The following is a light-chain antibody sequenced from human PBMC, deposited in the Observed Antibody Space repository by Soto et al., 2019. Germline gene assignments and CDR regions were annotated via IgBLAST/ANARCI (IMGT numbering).Light chain of an antibody. V-gene: IGKV3-20*01. CDR3: QQYAGSRT. CDR2: GAS. CDR1: QSVSSIY. J-gene: IGKJ1*01. Sequence: EIVLTQSPGTLSLSPGERATLSCRASQSVSSIYLAWYQQKPGQAPRLLIYGASSRATGIPDRFSGSGSGTDFTLTISRLEPEDFAVYYCQQYAGSRTFGQGTKVDIK.